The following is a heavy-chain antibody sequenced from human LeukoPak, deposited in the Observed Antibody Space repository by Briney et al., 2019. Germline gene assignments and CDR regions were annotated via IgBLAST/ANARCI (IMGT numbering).Heavy chain of an antibody. D-gene: IGHD6-13*01. J-gene: IGHJ4*02. CDR3: AKDGQAAGTEVGY. Sequence: PGGSLRLSCAASGFTFSSYGMHWVRQAPGKGLEWVAVISYDGSNKYYADSVKGRFTISRDNSKNTLYLQMNSLRAEDTAVYYCAKDGQAAGTEVGYWGQGTLVTVSS. CDR2: ISYDGSNK. CDR1: GFTFSSYG. V-gene: IGHV3-30*18.